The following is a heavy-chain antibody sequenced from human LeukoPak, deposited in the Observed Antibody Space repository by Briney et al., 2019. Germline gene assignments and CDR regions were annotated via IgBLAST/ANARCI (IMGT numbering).Heavy chain of an antibody. CDR2: ISPYNGNT. V-gene: IGHV1-18*01. Sequence: ASVKVSCKSAGYSFTSYGISWVRQAPGQGLEWMGWISPYNGNTNYAPKLQGRVTMTTETSTSTAYMELRSLRSDDTAVYYCARESTVVTASYVDHWGQGTLVTVSS. D-gene: IGHD4-23*01. CDR3: ARESTVVTASYVDH. J-gene: IGHJ4*02. CDR1: GYSFTSYG.